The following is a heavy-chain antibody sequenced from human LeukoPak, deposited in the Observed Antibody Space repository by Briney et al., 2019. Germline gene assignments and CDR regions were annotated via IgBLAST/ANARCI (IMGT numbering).Heavy chain of an antibody. J-gene: IGHJ4*02. V-gene: IGHV1-69*13. CDR3: ARLSDYGGNTRDY. CDR2: IIPIFGTA. CDR1: GYTFTSYD. D-gene: IGHD4-23*01. Sequence: ASVKVSCKASGYTFTSYDINWVRQATGQGLEWMGGIIPIFGTANYAQKFQGRVTITADESTSTAYMELSSLRSEDTAVYYCARLSDYGGNTRDYWGQGTLVTVSS.